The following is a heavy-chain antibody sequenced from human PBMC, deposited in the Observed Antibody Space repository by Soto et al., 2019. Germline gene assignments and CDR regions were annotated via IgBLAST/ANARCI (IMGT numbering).Heavy chain of an antibody. CDR2: IIPRSGTT. J-gene: IGHJ6*02. V-gene: IGHV1-46*01. CDR1: GYTLTDYF. Sequence: ASVKVSCKASGYTLTDYFMHWARQAPGQGLEWMGTIIPRSGTTRYAQNFQGRVTMTSDTSTSTVYMELSSLRSDDTAVFYCARGSGSFVYGMDVWGQGTPVTVSS. D-gene: IGHD3-10*01. CDR3: ARGSGSFVYGMDV.